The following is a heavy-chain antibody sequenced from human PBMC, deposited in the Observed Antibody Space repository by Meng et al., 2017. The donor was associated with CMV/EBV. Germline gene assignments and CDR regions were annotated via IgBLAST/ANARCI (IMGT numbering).Heavy chain of an antibody. CDR3: TRGDTVGPFDY. CDR2: IRSKAYGGTT. V-gene: IGHV3-49*04. CDR1: GITFGDYA. Sequence: GESLKISCTASGITFGDYAMSWVRQAPGKGLEWVGFIRSKAYGGTTEYAASVKGRFTISRDDSKSIAYLQMNSLKTEDTAVYYCTRGDTVGPFDYWGQGTLVTVSS. J-gene: IGHJ4*02. D-gene: IGHD2-2*02.